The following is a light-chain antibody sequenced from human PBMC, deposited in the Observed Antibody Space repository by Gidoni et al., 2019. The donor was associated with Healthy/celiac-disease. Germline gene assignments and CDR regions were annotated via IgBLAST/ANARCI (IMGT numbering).Light chain of an antibody. CDR3: QQYNNWPP. V-gene: IGKV3-15*01. Sequence: EIVMTQSPATLSVSPGERATISCRASQSVSSNLAWYQQKPGQAPRHLIYGASTRATGIPARFSGSGSGTEFTLTISSLQSEDFAVYYCQQYNNWPPFGQGTKLEIK. CDR1: QSVSSN. CDR2: GAS. J-gene: IGKJ2*01.